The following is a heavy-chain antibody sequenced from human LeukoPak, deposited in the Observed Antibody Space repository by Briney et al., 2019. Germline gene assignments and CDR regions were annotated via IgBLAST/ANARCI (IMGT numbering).Heavy chain of an antibody. D-gene: IGHD4-17*01. Sequence: GASVKVSCKASGYTFTSYAMHWVRQAPGQRLEWMGWINAGNGNTKYSQEFQGRVTITRDTSASTAYMELSSLRSEDMAVYYCARADDYGDYVFDYWGQGTLVTVSS. CDR1: GYTFTSYA. J-gene: IGHJ4*02. CDR2: INAGNGNT. CDR3: ARADDYGDYVFDY. V-gene: IGHV1-3*03.